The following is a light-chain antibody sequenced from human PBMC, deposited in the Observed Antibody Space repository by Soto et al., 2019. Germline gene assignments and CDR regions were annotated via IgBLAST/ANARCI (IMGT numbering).Light chain of an antibody. CDR2: EVS. CDR3: SSYTHSTSLV. V-gene: IGLV2-14*03. Sequence: QSALTQPASVSGSPGQSITISCTGTSSDVGDYNYVSWYQQHPGKAPKLIIHEVSNRPSGVSDRFSGSKSGNTASLTITGLQADDEADYYCSSYTHSTSLVFGGGTKLTVL. CDR1: SSDVGDYNY. J-gene: IGLJ3*02.